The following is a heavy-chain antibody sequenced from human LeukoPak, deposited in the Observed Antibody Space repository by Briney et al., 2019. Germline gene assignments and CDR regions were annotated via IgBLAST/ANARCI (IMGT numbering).Heavy chain of an antibody. J-gene: IGHJ4*02. CDR3: AKNGPVVGIFRAFYY. D-gene: IGHD2-15*01. V-gene: IGHV3-23*01. Sequence: PGGSLRLSCAASGFTFTTYAMSWVRQAPGKGLEWVSSISNSGESTYYADSVKGRFTVSRDNSKNTIYLQMNRLRAEDTAVYFCAKNGPVVGIFRAFYYWGQGTLATVSS. CDR1: GFTFTTYA. CDR2: ISNSGEST.